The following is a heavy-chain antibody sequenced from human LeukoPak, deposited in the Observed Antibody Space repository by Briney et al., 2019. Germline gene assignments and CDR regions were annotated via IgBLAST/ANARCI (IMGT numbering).Heavy chain of an antibody. J-gene: IGHJ6*03. CDR2: ISSSSSYI. CDR3: ARDASVVPPAMLPHYYYYMDV. CDR1: GFTFSSYS. Sequence: PGGSLRLSCAASGFTFSSYSMNWVRQAPGKGLEWVSSISSSSSYIYYADSVKGRFTISRDNAKNSLYLQMNSLRAEDTAVYYCARDASVVPPAMLPHYYYYMDVWGKGTTVTVSS. D-gene: IGHD2-2*01. V-gene: IGHV3-21*01.